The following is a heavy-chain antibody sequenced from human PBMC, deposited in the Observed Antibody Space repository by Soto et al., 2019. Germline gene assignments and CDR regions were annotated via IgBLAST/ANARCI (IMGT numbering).Heavy chain of an antibody. CDR3: ARDRSGYYYDSSGYSSDAFDI. Sequence: ASVKFSCKSSGYTFTSYYMHWVRQAPGQGLEWMGIINPSGGSTSYAQKFQGRVTMTRDTSTSTVYMELSSLRSEDTAVYYCARDRSGYYYDSSGYSSDAFDIGG. CDR2: INPSGGST. J-gene: IGHJ3*02. CDR1: GYTFTSYY. V-gene: IGHV1-46*01. D-gene: IGHD3-22*01.